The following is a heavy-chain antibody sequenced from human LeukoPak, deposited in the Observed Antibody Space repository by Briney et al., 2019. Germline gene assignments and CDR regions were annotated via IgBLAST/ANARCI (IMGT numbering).Heavy chain of an antibody. CDR2: INHSGNT. V-gene: IGHV4-34*01. Sequence: SETLSLTCTVYGGSFSDYYWSWIRQPPGKGLEWIGEINHSGNTNYNPSLKSRVTISVDTSENQFSLKLNSVTAADTAVYYCARGTGSYSRTGWYFDLWGRGTLVTVSS. J-gene: IGHJ2*01. CDR3: ARGTGSYSRTGWYFDL. D-gene: IGHD1-26*01. CDR1: GGSFSDYY.